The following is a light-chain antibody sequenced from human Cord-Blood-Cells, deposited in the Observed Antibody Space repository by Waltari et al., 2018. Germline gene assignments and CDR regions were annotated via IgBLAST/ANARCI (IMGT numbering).Light chain of an antibody. V-gene: IGLV2-14*01. CDR3: SSYTSSSTLV. CDR2: YVS. Sequence: QSALTQPASVSGSPGQSITISCTGTGSDVGGYNYVSWYQQHPGKAPKLMIYYVSNRPSGVSNRFSGSKSGNTASLTISGLQAEDEADYYCSSYTSSSTLVFGGGTKLTVL. J-gene: IGLJ3*02. CDR1: GSDVGGYNY.